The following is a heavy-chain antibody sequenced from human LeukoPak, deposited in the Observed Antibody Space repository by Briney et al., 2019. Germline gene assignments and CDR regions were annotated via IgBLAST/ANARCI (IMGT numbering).Heavy chain of an antibody. CDR2: INSDGSST. Sequence: GGSLRLSCAASGFTFSNYWMHWVRQAPGKGLVWVSRINSDGSSTSYADSVKGRFTISRDNAKNTLYLQMNSLRAEDTAVYYCARGDSSRTYYYYGMDVWGQGTTVTVSS. CDR1: GFTFSNYW. J-gene: IGHJ6*02. V-gene: IGHV3-74*01. CDR3: ARGDSSRTYYYYGMDV. D-gene: IGHD6-13*01.